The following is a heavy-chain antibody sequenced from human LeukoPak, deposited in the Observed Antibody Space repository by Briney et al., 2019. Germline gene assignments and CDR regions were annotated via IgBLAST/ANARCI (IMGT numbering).Heavy chain of an antibody. Sequence: SVKVACMASGGTFSSYAISWVRQPPGQGLEWMGGIIPIFGTANYAQTIQGRVTITADKSTSTAYMELSSLRSEDTAVYYGARSIRSGSSSWYVSDYWGQGTLVTVSS. D-gene: IGHD6-13*01. CDR1: GGTFSSYA. CDR2: IIPIFGTA. J-gene: IGHJ4*02. CDR3: ARSIRSGSSSWYVSDY. V-gene: IGHV1-69*06.